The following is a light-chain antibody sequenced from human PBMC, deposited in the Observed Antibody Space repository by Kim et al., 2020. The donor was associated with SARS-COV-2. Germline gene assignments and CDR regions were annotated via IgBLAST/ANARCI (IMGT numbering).Light chain of an antibody. CDR3: QAWDSSSDHWV. Sequence: APGKTARITCGGNNIGSKSVHWYQQKPGQAPVLVIYYDSDRPSGIPERFSGSNSGNTATLTISRVEAGDEADYYCQAWDSSSDHWVFGGGTQLTVL. CDR1: NIGSKS. V-gene: IGLV3-21*04. J-gene: IGLJ3*02. CDR2: YDS.